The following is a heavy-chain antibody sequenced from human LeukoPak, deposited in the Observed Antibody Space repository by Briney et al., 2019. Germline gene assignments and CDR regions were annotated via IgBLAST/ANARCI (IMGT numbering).Heavy chain of an antibody. J-gene: IGHJ6*03. CDR2: IRYDGSNK. V-gene: IGHV3-30*02. D-gene: IGHD6-19*01. CDR1: GFTFSSYG. Sequence: GGPLRLSCAASGFTFSSYGMHWVRQAPGKGLEWVAFIRYDGSNKYYADSVKGRFTISRDNSKNTLYLQMNSLGAEDTAVYYCANWEAVTGRFYYYYMDVWGKGTTVTISS. CDR3: ANWEAVTGRFYYYYMDV.